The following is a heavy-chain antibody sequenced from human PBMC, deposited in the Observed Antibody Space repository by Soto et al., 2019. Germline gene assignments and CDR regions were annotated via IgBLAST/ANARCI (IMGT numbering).Heavy chain of an antibody. CDR3: ARAGETVTPYWYFDL. Sequence: EVQLVESGGGLVQPGGSLRLSCAASGFTFSSYDMHWVRQATGKGLEWVSAIGTAGDTYYPGSVKGRFTISRENAKNSLYLQMNSLRAEDTAVYYCARAGETVTPYWYFDLWGRGTLVTVSS. V-gene: IGHV3-13*01. J-gene: IGHJ2*01. CDR2: IGTAGDT. D-gene: IGHD4-17*01. CDR1: GFTFSSYD.